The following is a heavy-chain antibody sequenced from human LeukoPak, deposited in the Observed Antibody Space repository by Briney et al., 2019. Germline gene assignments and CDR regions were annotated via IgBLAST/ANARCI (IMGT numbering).Heavy chain of an antibody. CDR3: TSSGWYYFDY. CDR1: GFTFSSYE. J-gene: IGHJ4*02. V-gene: IGHV3-48*03. Sequence: GGSLRLSCAASGFTFSSYEMNWVRQAPGKGLEWVSYISSSGSTIYYADSVKGRFTISRDNAKNSLYLQMNSLKTEDTAVYYCTSSGWYYFDYWGQGTLVTVSS. D-gene: IGHD6-19*01. CDR2: ISSSGSTI.